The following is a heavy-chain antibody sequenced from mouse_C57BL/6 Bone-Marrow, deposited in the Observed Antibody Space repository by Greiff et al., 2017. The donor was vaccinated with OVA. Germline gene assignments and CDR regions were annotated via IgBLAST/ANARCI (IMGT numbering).Heavy chain of an antibody. V-gene: IGHV6-6*01. CDR3: TRRGYGSIYLWYFEV. Sequence: DVQLVESGGGLVQPGGSMKLSCAASGFTFSDAWMDWVRQSPEKGLEWVAEIRHKANNHATYYAESVKGRFTISRDDSKSSVYLQMNSLRAEDTGIYYCTRRGYGSIYLWYFEVWGTGTTVTVSS. J-gene: IGHJ1*03. CDR1: GFTFSDAW. CDR2: IRHKANNHAT. D-gene: IGHD1-1*01.